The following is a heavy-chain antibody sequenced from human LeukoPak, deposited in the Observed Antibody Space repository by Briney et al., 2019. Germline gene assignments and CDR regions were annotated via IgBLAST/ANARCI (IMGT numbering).Heavy chain of an antibody. CDR2: ISSSSSTI. Sequence: GGSLRLSCAASGFTFSSYSMNWVRQAPGKGLEWVSYISSSSSTIYYADSVKGRFTISRDNAKNSLDLQMSSLRAEDTAVYYCARVPPSGYSSGWRDYWGQGTLVTVSS. J-gene: IGHJ4*02. CDR3: ARVPPSGYSSGWRDY. D-gene: IGHD6-19*01. V-gene: IGHV3-48*01. CDR1: GFTFSSYS.